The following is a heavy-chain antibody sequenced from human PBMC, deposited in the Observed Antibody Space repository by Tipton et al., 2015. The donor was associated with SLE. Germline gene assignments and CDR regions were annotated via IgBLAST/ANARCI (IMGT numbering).Heavy chain of an antibody. J-gene: IGHJ3*02. Sequence: TLSLTCAVYGGSFSGYYWSWIRQPPGKGLEWIGYIYYSGSTNYNPSLKSRVTISVDTSKNQFSLKLSSVTAADTAVYYCARVGSGSHDAFDIWGQGTMVTVSS. CDR3: ARVGSGSHDAFDI. CDR1: GGSFSGYY. D-gene: IGHD1-26*01. V-gene: IGHV4-59*01. CDR2: IYYSGST.